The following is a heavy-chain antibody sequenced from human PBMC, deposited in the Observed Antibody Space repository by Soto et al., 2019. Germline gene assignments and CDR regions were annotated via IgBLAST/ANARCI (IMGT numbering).Heavy chain of an antibody. J-gene: IGHJ4*02. Sequence: SETLSLTCAVYGGSFSGYYCIFSRHPPGKGLEWIGEINHSGSTNYNPSLKSRVTISVDTSKNQFSLKLSSVTAADTAVYYCARGPYRRDGYNPFDYWGQGTLVTVSS. CDR2: INHSGST. V-gene: IGHV4-34*01. CDR1: GGSFSGYY. CDR3: ARGPYRRDGYNPFDY. D-gene: IGHD5-12*01.